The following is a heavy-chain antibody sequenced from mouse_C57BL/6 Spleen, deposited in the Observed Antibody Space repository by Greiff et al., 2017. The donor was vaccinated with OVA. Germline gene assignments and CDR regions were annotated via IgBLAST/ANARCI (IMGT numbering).Heavy chain of an antibody. CDR2: IDPSDSYT. J-gene: IGHJ1*03. CDR1: GYTFTSYW. D-gene: IGHD1-1*01. CDR3: ARNYGSSYRYFDV. V-gene: IGHV1-69*01. Sequence: QVQLQQPGAELVMPGASVKLSCKASGYTFTSYWTHWVKQRPGQGLEWSGEIDPSDSYTNYNQKFKGKSTLTVDKSSSTAYMQLSSLTSEDSAVYYCARNYGSSYRYFDVWGTGTTVTVSS.